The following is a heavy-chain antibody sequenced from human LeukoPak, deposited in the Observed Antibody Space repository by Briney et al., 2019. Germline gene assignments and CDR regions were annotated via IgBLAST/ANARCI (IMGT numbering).Heavy chain of an antibody. Sequence: PSETLSLTCSVSGGSISSSSHYWGWVRQPPGKGLEWIGSFYYSGSTSYNPSLKSRVTILVDTSKNQFSLKLSSVTAADTAVYYCASGIAVTGPLDHWGQGTLVTVSS. D-gene: IGHD6-19*01. CDR2: FYYSGST. J-gene: IGHJ4*02. CDR1: GGSISSSSHY. V-gene: IGHV4-39*07. CDR3: ASGIAVTGPLDH.